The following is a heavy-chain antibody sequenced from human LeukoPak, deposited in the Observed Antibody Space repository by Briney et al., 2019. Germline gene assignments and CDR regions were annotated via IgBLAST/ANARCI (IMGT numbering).Heavy chain of an antibody. D-gene: IGHD2-15*01. CDR3: AKSGLNRFDY. J-gene: IGHJ4*02. CDR1: GFTFSSYS. V-gene: IGHV3-48*01. CDR2: ISSSSSTI. Sequence: GGSLRLSCAASGFTFSSYSMNWVRQAPGKGLEWVSYISSSSSTIYYADSVKGRFTISRDDSKNTLYLQMNSLRAEDTAVYYCAKSGLNRFDYWGQGTLVTVSS.